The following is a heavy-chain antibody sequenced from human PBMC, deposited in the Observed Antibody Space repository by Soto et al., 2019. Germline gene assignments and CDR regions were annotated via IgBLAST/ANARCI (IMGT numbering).Heavy chain of an antibody. J-gene: IGHJ6*02. CDR2: IAPGDSHT. V-gene: IGHV5-10-1*01. CDR1: GFIFTNSL. Sequence: RGESLRISCKGSGFIFTNSLITWVRQKPGKGLEWMGRIAPGDSHTYYSPSLQGHVTISADKSISTAYLQWSSLQASDTGIYYCARQLPGKLDVWGQGTTVTVSS. CDR3: ARQLPGKLDV. D-gene: IGHD2-2*01.